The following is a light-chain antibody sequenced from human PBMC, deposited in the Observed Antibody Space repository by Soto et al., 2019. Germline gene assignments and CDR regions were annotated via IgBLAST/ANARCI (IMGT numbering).Light chain of an antibody. V-gene: IGKV4-1*01. J-gene: IGKJ1*01. CDR1: QSVLYSSNNKNY. Sequence: DIVMTQSPDSLAVSLGERATINCKSSQSVLYSSNNKNYLAWYQQTPGQPPKLLIYWASTRESGVPDRFSGSGSGTDFTPTISSLQAEDVAVYYCQQYCRPWTFGQGTKVEIK. CDR2: WAS. CDR3: QQYCRPWT.